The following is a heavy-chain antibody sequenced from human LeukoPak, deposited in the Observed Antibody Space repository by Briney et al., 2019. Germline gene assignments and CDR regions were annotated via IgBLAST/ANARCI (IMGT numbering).Heavy chain of an antibody. CDR3: ANWAGTAGGYFSGPLDY. V-gene: IGHV1-3*01. CDR1: GYSFTNYP. Sequence: ASVKVSCKTSGYSFTNYPMQWVREAPGQRLEWMGWINVGSGYTKYSQKFQGRVTITRDTSASSVYMELSSLRSEDTAVYYCANWAGTAGGYFSGPLDYWGQGTLVTVSS. CDR2: INVGSGYT. J-gene: IGHJ4*02. D-gene: IGHD6-19*01.